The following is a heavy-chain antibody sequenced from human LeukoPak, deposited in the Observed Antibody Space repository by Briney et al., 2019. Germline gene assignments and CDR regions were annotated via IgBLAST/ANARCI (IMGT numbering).Heavy chain of an antibody. CDR1: GGTFSSYA. CDR3: ARGVAVAGDAFDI. CDR2: IIPIFGTA. Sequence: GASVKVSCKASGGTFSSYAISWVRQAPGQGLEWMGGIIPIFGTANYAQKFQGRVTITTDESTSTAYMELSSLRSEDTAVYYCARGVAVAGDAFDIWSQGTMVTVSS. V-gene: IGHV1-69*05. D-gene: IGHD6-19*01. J-gene: IGHJ3*02.